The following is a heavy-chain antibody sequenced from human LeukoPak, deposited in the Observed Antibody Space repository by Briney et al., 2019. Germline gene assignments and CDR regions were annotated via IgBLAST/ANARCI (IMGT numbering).Heavy chain of an antibody. D-gene: IGHD1-26*01. Sequence: GGSLRLSCAASGFTFSSYGMHWVRQAPGKGLEWVAFIRYDGSNKYYADSVKGRFTISRDNSKNTLYLQMNSLRAEDTAVYYCAKDWWELPYYYYYYMDVWGKGTTVTISS. CDR1: GFTFSSYG. CDR3: AKDWWELPYYYYYYMDV. CDR2: IRYDGSNK. V-gene: IGHV3-30*02. J-gene: IGHJ6*03.